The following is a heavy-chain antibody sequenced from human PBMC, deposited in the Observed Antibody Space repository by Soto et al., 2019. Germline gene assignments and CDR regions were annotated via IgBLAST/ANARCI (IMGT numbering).Heavy chain of an antibody. Sequence: QVQLVQSGAEEKKPGASVKVSCKASGYTFTSYAMHWVRQAPGQRLEWMGWINAGNGNTKYSQKFQGRVTITRDTSASTAYMELSSLRSEDTAGYYCAGSVVVVTALEYWCQGTLVTVSS. V-gene: IGHV1-3*05. CDR2: INAGNGNT. CDR3: AGSVVVVTALEY. CDR1: GYTFTSYA. D-gene: IGHD2-21*02. J-gene: IGHJ4*02.